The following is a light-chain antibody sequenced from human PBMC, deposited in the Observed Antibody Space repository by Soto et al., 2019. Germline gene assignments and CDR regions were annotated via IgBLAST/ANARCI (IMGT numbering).Light chain of an antibody. CDR1: QSISSTY. J-gene: IGKJ5*01. Sequence: EITLTQSPGTLSLSPGERATLSCRASQSISSTYLAWYQQKPGQAPRLLIYGASSRATGIPDRFSGSGSGTDFTHTISRLEPEDFAVYYCQQYGSSPPSVTFGQGTRLEIK. CDR2: GAS. CDR3: QQYGSSPPSVT. V-gene: IGKV3-20*01.